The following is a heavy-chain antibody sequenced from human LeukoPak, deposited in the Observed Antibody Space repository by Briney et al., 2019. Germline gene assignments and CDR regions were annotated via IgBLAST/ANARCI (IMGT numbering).Heavy chain of an antibody. J-gene: IGHJ1*01. V-gene: IGHV3-30*18. CDR2: ISHDGTTT. D-gene: IGHD6-25*01. CDR1: GFTLRNYG. Sequence: GGSLPLSRVTSGFTLRNYGMQWVRQAPGKGLEWVAVISHDGTTTFYADSVKGRFTISRDNSKNTLDLQMDSLRAEDTAVYFCAKEPNAYSSGWYFQDWGRGTL. CDR3: AKEPNAYSSGWYFQD.